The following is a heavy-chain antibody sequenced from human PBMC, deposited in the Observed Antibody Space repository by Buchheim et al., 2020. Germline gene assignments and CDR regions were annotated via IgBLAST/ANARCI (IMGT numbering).Heavy chain of an antibody. CDR2: ISSSSSYT. J-gene: IGHJ4*02. CDR3: ARANFLDY. D-gene: IGHD5-24*01. CDR1: GFSFSSYD. Sequence: EVQLVESGGGLVKAGGSLRLSCVASGFSFSSYDMNWVRQAPGKGLEWVSSISSSSSYTYDAESVKGRFTISRDNAKNSLYRQMNSLRAEDTAVYYCARANFLDYWGQGTL. V-gene: IGHV3-21*01.